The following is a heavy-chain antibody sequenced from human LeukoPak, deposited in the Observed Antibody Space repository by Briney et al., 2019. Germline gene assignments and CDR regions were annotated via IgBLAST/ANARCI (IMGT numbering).Heavy chain of an antibody. Sequence: GGSLRLSCATSGFNFSDSRMTWVRQAPGKGLQWVANINQDGTEKHFLDSIEGRFTISRDNRKKSLYLQMNSLRPRDTAVYFCVRGDWYFESWGQGTLVTVSS. V-gene: IGHV3-7*04. J-gene: IGHJ4*02. D-gene: IGHD2-21*01. CDR3: VRGDWYFES. CDR1: GFNFSDSR. CDR2: INQDGTEK.